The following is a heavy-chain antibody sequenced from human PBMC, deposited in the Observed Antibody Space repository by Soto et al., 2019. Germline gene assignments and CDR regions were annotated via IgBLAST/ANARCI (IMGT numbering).Heavy chain of an antibody. CDR2: ISAYNGNT. V-gene: IGHV1-18*04. CDR3: ARVSLRQQLATYFDY. Sequence: QVQLVQSGAEVKKPGASVKVSCKASGYTFTSYGISWVRQAPGQGLEWMGWISAYNGNTNYAQKHKGRVTMTTDTSTSTAYMELRSLRSDDTAVYYCARVSLRQQLATYFDYWGQGTLVTVSS. CDR1: GYTFTSYG. D-gene: IGHD6-13*01. J-gene: IGHJ4*02.